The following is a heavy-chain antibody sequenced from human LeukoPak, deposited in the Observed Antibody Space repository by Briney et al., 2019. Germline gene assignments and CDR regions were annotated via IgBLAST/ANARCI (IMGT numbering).Heavy chain of an antibody. CDR1: GGSISSGGYY. V-gene: IGHV4-31*03. Sequence: NPSETLSLTCTVSGGSISSGGYYWSWIRRHPGKGLEWIGYIYYSGSTYYNPSLKSRVTISVDTSKNQFSLKLSSVTAADTAVYYCARDRYYDFWSGPPGGAFDIWGQGTMVTVSS. CDR2: IYYSGST. CDR3: ARDRYYDFWSGPPGGAFDI. D-gene: IGHD3-3*01. J-gene: IGHJ3*02.